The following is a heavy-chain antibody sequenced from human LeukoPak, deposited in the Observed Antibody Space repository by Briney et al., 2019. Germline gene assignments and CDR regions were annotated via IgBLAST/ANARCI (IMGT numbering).Heavy chain of an antibody. D-gene: IGHD4-11*01. Sequence: SQTLSLTCTVSGGSISSGANYWSWIRQPPGRGLEWIGYISHSESAYYSPSLESRITISVDRTKNQFSLKLKSVTAADTAIYYCARDGGTTSNPSHDTFAIWGQGTMVAVSS. CDR3: ARDGGTTSNPSHDTFAI. CDR2: ISHSESA. V-gene: IGHV4-30-2*01. CDR1: GGSISSGANY. J-gene: IGHJ3*02.